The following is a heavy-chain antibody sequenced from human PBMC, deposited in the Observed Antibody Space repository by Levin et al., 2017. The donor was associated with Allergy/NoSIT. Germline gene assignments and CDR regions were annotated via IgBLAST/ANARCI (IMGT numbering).Heavy chain of an antibody. V-gene: IGHV3-9*01. D-gene: IGHD5-18*01. J-gene: IGHJ4*02. CDR3: ARRSNVDTAMVTLGPLDY. CDR2: ISWNSGSI. CDR1: GFTFDDYA. Sequence: SLKISCAASGFTFDDYAMHWVRQAPGKGLEWVSGISWNSGSIGYADSVKGRFTISRDNAKNSLYLQMNSLRAEDTALYYCARRSNVDTAMVTLGPLDYWGQGTLVTVSS.